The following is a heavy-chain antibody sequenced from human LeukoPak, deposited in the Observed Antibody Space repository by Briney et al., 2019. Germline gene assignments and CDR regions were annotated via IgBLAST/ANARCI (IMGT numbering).Heavy chain of an antibody. J-gene: IGHJ5*02. CDR1: GGSINSYY. CDR3: ARGGYYGSENDFRFDP. V-gene: IGHV4-59*01. Sequence: SETLSLTCTASGGSINSYYWSWIRQPPGKGLECIGYIHYTGSTNYNPSLKSRVTISVDTSKNQFSLKLSSVTAADTAIYYCARGGYYGSENDFRFDPWGQGTLVTVSS. CDR2: IHYTGST. D-gene: IGHD3-10*01.